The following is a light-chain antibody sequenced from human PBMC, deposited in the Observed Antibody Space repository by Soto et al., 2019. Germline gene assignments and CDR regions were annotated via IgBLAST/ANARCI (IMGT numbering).Light chain of an antibody. Sequence: EVVLTQSPGTLSLSPGEGATLSCSASQSITTYLTWYQQKRGQAPRLLIYGASNRATGIPARFSGSGSGTDFTLTISSLEPEDFAVYYCQLRSDWPPGITFGQGTRLEIK. CDR2: GAS. V-gene: IGKV3-11*01. CDR1: QSITTY. J-gene: IGKJ5*01. CDR3: QLRSDWPPGIT.